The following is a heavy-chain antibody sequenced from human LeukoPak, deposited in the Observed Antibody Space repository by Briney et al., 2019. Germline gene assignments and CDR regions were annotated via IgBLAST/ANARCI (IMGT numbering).Heavy chain of an antibody. CDR1: GITVGNVC. J-gene: IGHJ4*02. CDR3: AKRGVVIRAVLVVGFHKEAYYFDS. CDR2: VSVRGGCT. V-gene: IGHV3-23*01. Sequence: GRCLRPAWVLAGITVGNVCMGWVRLAPGEGMGWVAGVSVRGGCTKYAGSVKGRFTISRDNPKNTLYLQMNSRRSEVTAVYFCAKRGVVIRAVLVVGFHKEAYYFDSWGQGALVTVSS. D-gene: IGHD2-15*01.